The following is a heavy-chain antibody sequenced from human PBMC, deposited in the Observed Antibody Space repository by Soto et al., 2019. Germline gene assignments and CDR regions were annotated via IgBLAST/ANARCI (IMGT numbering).Heavy chain of an antibody. CDR3: ARVLFGRGNWFDP. CDR2: IYYSGST. CDR1: GGSISSYY. D-gene: IGHD3-3*01. V-gene: IGHV4-59*01. Sequence: QVQLQESGPGLVKPSETLSLTCTVSGGSISSYYWSWIRQPPGKGLEWIGYIYYSGSTNYNPSLKSRVTISVATSKNQFSRKLSSVTAADTAVYYCARVLFGRGNWFDPWGQGTLVTVSS. J-gene: IGHJ5*02.